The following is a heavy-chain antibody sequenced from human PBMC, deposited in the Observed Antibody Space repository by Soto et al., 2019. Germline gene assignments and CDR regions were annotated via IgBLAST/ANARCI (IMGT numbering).Heavy chain of an antibody. Sequence: QVQLVQSGAEVKKPGASVKVSCKASGYTFTGYYIHWVRQAPGQGLEWMGWINPNSGETRYTQRIQDRLTVTRDTSSRTAFMELTSLTSDDTAVYYCARAPSGAEATVFSYWGLGTLVTVSS. D-gene: IGHD3-10*02. CDR1: GYTFTGYY. CDR2: INPNSGET. V-gene: IGHV1-2*02. CDR3: ARAPSGAEATVFSY. J-gene: IGHJ4*02.